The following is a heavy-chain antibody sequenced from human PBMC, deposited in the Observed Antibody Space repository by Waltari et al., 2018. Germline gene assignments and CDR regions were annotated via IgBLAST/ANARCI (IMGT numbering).Heavy chain of an antibody. Sequence: QMELQESGPRLVKPSETLSLTRSVSGDPISGSRHYCACLRPPPGKNLQWIGSIYYSGTTYYNPSLKGRFAISVDTSRNQFSLNVNSVTAADTGIYYCARQLRFVDWIPRYFDSWGRGTLATVSS. CDR2: IYYSGTT. CDR3: ARQLRFVDWIPRYFDS. V-gene: IGHV4-39*01. J-gene: IGHJ4*02. D-gene: IGHD3-3*01. CDR1: GDPISGSRHY.